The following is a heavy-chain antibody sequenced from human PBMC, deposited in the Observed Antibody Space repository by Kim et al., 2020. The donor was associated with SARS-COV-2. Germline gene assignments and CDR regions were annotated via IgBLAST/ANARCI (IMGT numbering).Heavy chain of an antibody. V-gene: IGHV5-10-1*01. D-gene: IGHD4-17*01. CDR2: IDPSDSYT. CDR3: ARRIYSPRYGGYYYGMDV. J-gene: IGHJ6*02. CDR1: GYSFTSYW. Sequence: GESLKISCKGSGYSFTSYWISWVRQMPGKGLEWMGRIDPSDSYTNYSPSFQGHVTISADKSISTAYLQWSSLKASDTAMYYCARRIYSPRYGGYYYGMDVWGQGTTVTVSS.